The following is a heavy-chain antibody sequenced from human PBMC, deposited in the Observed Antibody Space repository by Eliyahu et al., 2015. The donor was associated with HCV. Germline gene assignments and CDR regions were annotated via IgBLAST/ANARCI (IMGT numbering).Heavy chain of an antibody. Sequence: SVRVSCKASGNTFSNYAIHWVRQAPGQRLEWMGWINAGNGNTEYSRKFQGRVTFSRDTSARTAYMELSSLRPEDTAIYSCASWGGSTDSGGYYFDFWGQGTLVTVSS. J-gene: IGHJ4*02. CDR3: ASWGGSTDSGGYYFDF. D-gene: IGHD2-21*01. CDR1: GNTFSNYA. CDR2: INAGNGNT. V-gene: IGHV1-3*01.